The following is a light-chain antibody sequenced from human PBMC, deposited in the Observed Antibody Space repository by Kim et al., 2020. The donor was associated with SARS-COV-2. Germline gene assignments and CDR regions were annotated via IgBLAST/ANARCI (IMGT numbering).Light chain of an antibody. J-gene: IGKJ2*01. V-gene: IGKV3-15*01. CDR3: QQYNNWPPYT. CDR1: QSVSSN. CDR2: GAS. Sequence: VSPGERATLSCRASQSVSSNLAWYQQKSGQAPRLLIYGASTRATGIPDRFRGSGSGTEFTLTISSLQSEDFAVYYCQQYNNWPPYTFGQGTKLEI.